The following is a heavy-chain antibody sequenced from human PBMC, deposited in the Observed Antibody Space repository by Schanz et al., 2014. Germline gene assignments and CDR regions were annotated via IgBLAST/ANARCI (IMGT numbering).Heavy chain of an antibody. CDR1: GFTVSSNY. Sequence: VQLVECGGGLVQPGGSLRLSCAASGFTVSSNYMSWVRQAPGKGLEWVSITYSGGSTYYADSVKGRFTISRDNSKNTLYLLMNSLRAEDTAVYYCARGREVVAKIFDVWGQGTMVTVSS. V-gene: IGHV3-66*01. J-gene: IGHJ3*01. D-gene: IGHD3-22*01. CDR2: TYSGGST. CDR3: ARGREVVAKIFDV.